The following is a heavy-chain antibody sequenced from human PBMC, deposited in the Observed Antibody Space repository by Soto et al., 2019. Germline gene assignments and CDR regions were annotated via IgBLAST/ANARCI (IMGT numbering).Heavy chain of an antibody. CDR3: ARTLAYCSSTSCYAPWFDS. Sequence: SHTLSLPCAISGYSVSSNSVAWNLIRQSPSRGLEWLGRTYYRSKWYNDYAVSVKSRITINPDTSKNQFSLQLNSVTPEDTAVYYCARTLAYCSSTSCYAPWFDSWGQGTLVTVSS. CDR1: GYSVSSNSVA. J-gene: IGHJ5*01. D-gene: IGHD2-2*01. CDR2: TYYRSKWYN. V-gene: IGHV6-1*01.